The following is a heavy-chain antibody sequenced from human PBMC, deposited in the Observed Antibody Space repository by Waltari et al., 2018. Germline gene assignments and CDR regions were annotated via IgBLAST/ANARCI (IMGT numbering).Heavy chain of an antibody. CDR3: ARAATLRFLEWLPFDP. CDR1: GGSISRYY. J-gene: IGHJ5*02. D-gene: IGHD3-3*01. Sequence: QVQLQESGPGLVKPSETLSLTCTVSGGSISRYYWSWIRQPPGKGLEWIGYIYYSGSTNYNPSLKSRVTISVDTSKNQFSLKLSSVTAADTAVYYCARAATLRFLEWLPFDPWGQGTLVTVSS. V-gene: IGHV4-59*01. CDR2: IYYSGST.